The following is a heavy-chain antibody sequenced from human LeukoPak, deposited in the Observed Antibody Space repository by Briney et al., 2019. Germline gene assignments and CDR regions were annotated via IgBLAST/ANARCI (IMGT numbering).Heavy chain of an antibody. Sequence: GGSLRLSCAASGFTFSGSAMHWVRQASGKGLEWVGRIRSKANSYATAYAASVKGRFTISRDDSKNTAYLQMNSLKTEDTAVYDCTTLTGYSSGWHNWFDPWGQGTLVTVSS. J-gene: IGHJ5*02. D-gene: IGHD6-19*01. CDR3: TTLTGYSSGWHNWFDP. V-gene: IGHV3-73*01. CDR2: IRSKANSYAT. CDR1: GFTFSGSA.